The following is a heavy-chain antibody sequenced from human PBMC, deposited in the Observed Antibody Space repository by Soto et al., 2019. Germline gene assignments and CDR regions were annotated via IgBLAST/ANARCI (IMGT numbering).Heavy chain of an antibody. J-gene: IGHJ5*02. Sequence: SETLSLTCAVYGGSFSGYYWNWFRQPPGEGLEWIGKIDQSGSTNYNPSLKSRVTMSVDTSRSQFSLKLTSVTAADTAVYYCARRETDWFDPWGQGTLVTVSS. V-gene: IGHV4-34*01. CDR2: IDQSGST. CDR1: GGSFSGYY. CDR3: ARRETDWFDP.